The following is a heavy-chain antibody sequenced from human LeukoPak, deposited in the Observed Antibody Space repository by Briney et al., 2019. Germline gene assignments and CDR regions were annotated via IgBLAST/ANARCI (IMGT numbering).Heavy chain of an antibody. CDR1: GFTFSSYA. Sequence: PGGSLILSRAASGFTFSSYAMDWVRQTPEKGLEWVSGISGGRGSTYYADSVKGRFTISRDNAKNTLYLQMNSLRAEDTALYYCAKDRIEEADTPSFDYWGQGILVTVSS. CDR3: AKDRIEEADTPSFDY. V-gene: IGHV3-23*01. CDR2: ISGGRGST. D-gene: IGHD6-13*01. J-gene: IGHJ4*02.